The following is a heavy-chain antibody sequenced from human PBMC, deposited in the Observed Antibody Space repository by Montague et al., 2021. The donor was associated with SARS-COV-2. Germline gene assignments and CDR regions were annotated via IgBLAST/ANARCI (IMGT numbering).Heavy chain of an antibody. Sequence: PALVKPTQTLTLTCTFSGFSLSTSGMCVSWIRQPPGKALEWLARIDWDDDKYYSPSLKSRLTITKDTSKNQVVLTMTNMDPVDTATYYCARRLTIYAFDIWGQGTMVTVSS. CDR3: ARRLTIYAFDI. J-gene: IGHJ3*02. CDR2: IDWDDDK. V-gene: IGHV2-70*11. CDR1: GFSLSTSGMC. D-gene: IGHD3-3*01.